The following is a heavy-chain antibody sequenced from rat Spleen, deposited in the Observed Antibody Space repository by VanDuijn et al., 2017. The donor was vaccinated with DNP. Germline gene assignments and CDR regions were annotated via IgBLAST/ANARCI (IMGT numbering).Heavy chain of an antibody. V-gene: IGHV5-7*01. CDR3: ASTVVTLFDY. Sequence: EVQLVESGGGLVQPGGSLKLSCAGSGFTFSGNYMAWVRQAPKKGLEWVATISTSDSRTYYPDSVKGRFTISRDNAKSNLYLQMNSLKSEDTATYYCASTVVTLFDYWGQGVMVTVSS. CDR2: ISTSDSRT. D-gene: IGHD1-1*01. CDR1: GFTFSGNY. J-gene: IGHJ2*01.